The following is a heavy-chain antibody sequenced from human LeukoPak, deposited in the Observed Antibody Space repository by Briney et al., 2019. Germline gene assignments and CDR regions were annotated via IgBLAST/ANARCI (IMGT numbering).Heavy chain of an antibody. CDR1: GYSFTNYW. J-gene: IGHJ5*01. CDR2: TYPGESNT. Sequence: GESLKISCEASGYSFTNYWIAWVRQTPGKGLEWMGITYPGESNTRYSPPFRGQVTIPVDKSINTAYLQWSSLKASDTAMYYCARHVTTSDYESSWFDSWGQGTLVIVSS. D-gene: IGHD3-22*01. CDR3: ARHVTTSDYESSWFDS. V-gene: IGHV5-51*01.